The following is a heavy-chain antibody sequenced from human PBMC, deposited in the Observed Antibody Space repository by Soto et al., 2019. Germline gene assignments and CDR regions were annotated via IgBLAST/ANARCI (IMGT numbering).Heavy chain of an antibody. CDR3: ARGYYDSSPNNWFDP. J-gene: IGHJ5*02. CDR1: GGTFSSYA. Sequence: SVKVSCKASGGTFSSYAISWVRQAPGQGLEWMGGIIPIFGTANYAQKFQGRVTITADESTSTAYMELSSLRSEDTAVYYCARGYYDSSPNNWFDPCGQGTPVTVSS. CDR2: IIPIFGTA. V-gene: IGHV1-69*13. D-gene: IGHD3-22*01.